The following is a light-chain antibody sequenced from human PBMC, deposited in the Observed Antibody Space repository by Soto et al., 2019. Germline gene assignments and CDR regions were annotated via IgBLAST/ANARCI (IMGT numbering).Light chain of an antibody. Sequence: PQSHSTLSASVVDRVNFTCLASQSITXSLAWHHHNTGTAPNLLIYYAXNRATGIPARFSGSGSGTDFTLTLSSLESEDFAVYYCQQHSDRPPITFGQGTRLDIK. V-gene: IGKV3-11*01. CDR2: YAX. CDR3: QQHSDRPPIT. CDR1: QSITXS. J-gene: IGKJ5*01.